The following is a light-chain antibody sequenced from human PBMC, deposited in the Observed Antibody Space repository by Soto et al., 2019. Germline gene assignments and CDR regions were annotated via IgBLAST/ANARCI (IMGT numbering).Light chain of an antibody. J-gene: IGKJ1*01. V-gene: IGKV1-5*03. CDR1: QTISSW. Sequence: IQMTQSPSTLSGSVGDRVTITCRASQTISSWLAWYQQKPGKAPKLLIYKASTLKSGVPSRFSGSGSGTEFTLTISSLQPDDFATDYCQHCNSYSEAFGQGTKVEFK. CDR3: QHCNSYSEA. CDR2: KAS.